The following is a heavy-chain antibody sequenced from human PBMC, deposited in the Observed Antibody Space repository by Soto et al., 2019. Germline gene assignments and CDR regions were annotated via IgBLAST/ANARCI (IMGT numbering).Heavy chain of an antibody. CDR1: GGSISSYY. Sequence: SETLSLTCTVSGGSISSYYWSWIRQPPGKGLEWIGYIYYSGSTNYNPSLKSRVTISVDTSKNQFSLKLSSVTAADTAVYYCARVNYYGSGNIEGWFDPWGQGTLVTVSS. V-gene: IGHV4-59*01. D-gene: IGHD3-10*01. CDR3: ARVNYYGSGNIEGWFDP. J-gene: IGHJ5*02. CDR2: IYYSGST.